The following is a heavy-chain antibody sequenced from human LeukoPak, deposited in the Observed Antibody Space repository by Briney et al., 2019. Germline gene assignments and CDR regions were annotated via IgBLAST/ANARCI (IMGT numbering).Heavy chain of an antibody. V-gene: IGHV4-39*01. J-gene: IGHJ5*02. CDR3: ATGYGSGSYPLDP. D-gene: IGHD3-10*01. CDR1: GGSISSSSYY. CDR2: IYYSGSS. Sequence: KPSETLSLTCTVSGGSISSSSYYWGWIRQPPGKGLEWIGSIYYSGSSYYNPSLKSRVTISVDTSKNQFPLKLSSVTAADTAVYYCATGYGSGSYPLDPWGQGILVTVSS.